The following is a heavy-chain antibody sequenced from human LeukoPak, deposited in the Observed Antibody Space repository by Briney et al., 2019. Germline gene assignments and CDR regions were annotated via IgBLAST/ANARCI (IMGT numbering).Heavy chain of an antibody. CDR2: IKHDGSEK. Sequence: PGGSLRLSCAASGFTFSSYWMRCVREARGKARECGANIKHDGSEKYYVAPVKGRFTISRANAKNSLHLQMPSLSAEATAVYSCARVPQVWKPTYYFDYWGQGTLVTFSS. D-gene: IGHD3-16*01. V-gene: IGHV3-7*01. CDR1: GFTFSSYW. J-gene: IGHJ4*02. CDR3: ARVPQVWKPTYYFDY.